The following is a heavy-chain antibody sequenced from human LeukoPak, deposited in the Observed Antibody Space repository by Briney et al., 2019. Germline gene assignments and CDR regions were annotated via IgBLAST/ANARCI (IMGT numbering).Heavy chain of an antibody. CDR2: ISHSGST. CDR1: GYSISSGYY. CDR3: ARLSLNGDYAWY. Sequence: SETLSLTCAVSGYSISSGYYWGWIRQPPGKGLEWIGSISHSGSTYYNPSLKSRVTISVDTYKNQFSLKLSSVTAADTAVYYCARLSLNGDYAWYWGQGTLVTVSS. V-gene: IGHV4-38-2*01. J-gene: IGHJ4*02. D-gene: IGHD4-17*01.